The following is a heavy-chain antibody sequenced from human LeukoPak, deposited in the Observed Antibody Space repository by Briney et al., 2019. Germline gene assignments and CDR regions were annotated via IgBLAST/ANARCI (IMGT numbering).Heavy chain of an antibody. J-gene: IGHJ4*02. CDR1: GYTFTSYY. CDR3: AREMSRDSYNPTYYFDY. Sequence: ASVKVSCKASGYTFTSYYMHWVRQAPGQGLEWMGIINPSGGSTSYAQKFQGRVTMTRDMSTSTVYMELSSLRSEDTAVYYCAREMSRDSYNPTYYFDYWGQGTLVTVSS. V-gene: IGHV1-46*01. CDR2: INPSGGST. D-gene: IGHD5-24*01.